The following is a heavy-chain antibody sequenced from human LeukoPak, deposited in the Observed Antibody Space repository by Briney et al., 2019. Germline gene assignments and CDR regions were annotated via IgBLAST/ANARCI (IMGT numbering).Heavy chain of an antibody. CDR2: INPNSGGT. Sequence: ASVKVSCKASGYTFTGYYMHWVRQAPGQGLEWMGWINPNSGGTNYAQKFQGRVTMTRDTSISTAYMELSRLRSDDTAVYYCARHPTLYGDYAYYYYGMDVWGQGTTVTVSS. CDR3: ARHPTLYGDYAYYYYGMDV. J-gene: IGHJ6*02. CDR1: GYTFTGYY. V-gene: IGHV1-2*02. D-gene: IGHD4-17*01.